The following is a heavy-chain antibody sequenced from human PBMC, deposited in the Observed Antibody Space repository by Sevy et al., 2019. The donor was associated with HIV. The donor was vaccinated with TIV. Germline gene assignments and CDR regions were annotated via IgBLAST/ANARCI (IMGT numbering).Heavy chain of an antibody. CDR3: ARGFDSSGYRANDAFDI. CDR1: GYTFTSYY. D-gene: IGHD3-22*01. V-gene: IGHV1-46*03. CDR2: INPSGGST. J-gene: IGHJ3*02. Sequence: ASVKVSCKASGYTFTSYYMHWVRQAPGQGLEWMGIINPSGGSTSYAQKFQGRVTMTRDTSTSTVYMELSSLRSEDTAVYYCARGFDSSGYRANDAFDIWGQGTMVTVSS.